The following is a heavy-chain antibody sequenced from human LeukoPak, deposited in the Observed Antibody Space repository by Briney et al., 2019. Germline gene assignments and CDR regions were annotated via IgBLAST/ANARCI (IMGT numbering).Heavy chain of an antibody. D-gene: IGHD2-21*01. CDR3: AKGSYCGGDCYSGYFDY. J-gene: IGHJ4*02. CDR2: ISWNSGSI. V-gene: IGHV3-9*03. Sequence: PGRSLRLFCAASGFTFDDYAMHWVRQAPGKGLEWVSGISWNSGSIGYADSVKGRFTISRDNAKNSLYLQMNSLRAEDMALYYCAKGSYCGGDCYSGYFDYWGQGTLVTVSS. CDR1: GFTFDDYA.